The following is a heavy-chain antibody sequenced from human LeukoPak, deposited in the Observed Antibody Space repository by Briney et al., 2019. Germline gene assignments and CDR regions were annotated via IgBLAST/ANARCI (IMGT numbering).Heavy chain of an antibody. CDR3: AKDMGYTFGHAFDY. J-gene: IGHJ4*02. D-gene: IGHD5-18*01. CDR1: GFTFSSYG. V-gene: IGHV3-30*02. Sequence: GGSLRLSCAASGFTFSSYGMHWVRQAPGKGLEWVTFIRYDGSNKYYADSVKGRFTISRANSKNTLYLQMNSLRTEDTAVYYCAKDMGYTFGHAFDYWGQGTLVTVSS. CDR2: IRYDGSNK.